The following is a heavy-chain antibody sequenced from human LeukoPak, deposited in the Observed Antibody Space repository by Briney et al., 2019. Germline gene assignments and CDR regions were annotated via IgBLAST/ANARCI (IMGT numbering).Heavy chain of an antibody. CDR1: GFTFSSYE. V-gene: IGHV3-48*03. D-gene: IGHD3-22*01. CDR2: ISSSGSTI. J-gene: IGHJ4*02. Sequence: GGSLRLSCAASGFTFSSYEMNWVRQAPGKGLEWVSYISSSGSTIYYADSVKGRFTISRDNAKNSLYLQMNSLRAEDTAVYYCARDPYDSSGYPYGVYWGQGTLVTVSS. CDR3: ARDPYDSSGYPYGVY.